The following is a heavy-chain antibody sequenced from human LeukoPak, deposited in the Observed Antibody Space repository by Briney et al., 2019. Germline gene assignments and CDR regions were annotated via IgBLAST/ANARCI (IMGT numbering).Heavy chain of an antibody. Sequence: GGSLSLSCAASGFTFSTYAMSWVRQAPGKGLEWVSSITSSSSYIYYADSVKGRFTFSRDNAKNSLYLQMNSLRAEDTAVYYCARGGHAYYDSSGYRYYFDYWGQGTLVTVSS. CDR2: ITSSSSYI. V-gene: IGHV3-21*01. CDR1: GFTFSTYA. CDR3: ARGGHAYYDSSGYRYYFDY. D-gene: IGHD3-22*01. J-gene: IGHJ4*02.